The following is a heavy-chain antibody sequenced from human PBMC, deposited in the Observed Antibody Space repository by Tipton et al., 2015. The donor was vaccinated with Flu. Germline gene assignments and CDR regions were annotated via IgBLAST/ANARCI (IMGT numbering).Heavy chain of an antibody. CDR3: ATYGSGSYSNY. Sequence: TLSLTCTVSGGSISSYYWSWIRQPPGKGLEWIGYIYYRVSTNYNPSLKSRVTISVDTSKNQFSLKLSSVTAADTAVYYCATYGSGSYSNYWGQGTLVTVSS. J-gene: IGHJ4*02. D-gene: IGHD3-10*01. CDR2: IYYRVST. CDR1: GGSISSYY. V-gene: IGHV4-59*01.